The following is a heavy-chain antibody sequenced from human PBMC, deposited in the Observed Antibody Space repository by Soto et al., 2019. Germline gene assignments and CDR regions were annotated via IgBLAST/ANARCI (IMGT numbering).Heavy chain of an antibody. V-gene: IGHV5-51*01. Sequence: GESLKISCKGSGYSFTSYWIGWVRQMPGKGLEWMGIIYPGDSDTRYSPSFQGQVTISADKSISTAYLQWSSLKASDTAMYYCARHGLGYCSGGSCYSYYYYGMDVWGQGTTVTVSS. D-gene: IGHD2-15*01. CDR2: IYPGDSDT. CDR1: GYSFTSYW. J-gene: IGHJ6*02. CDR3: ARHGLGYCSGGSCYSYYYYGMDV.